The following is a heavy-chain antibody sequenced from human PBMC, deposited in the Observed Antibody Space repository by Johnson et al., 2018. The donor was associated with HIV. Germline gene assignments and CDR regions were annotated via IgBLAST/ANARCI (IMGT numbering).Heavy chain of an antibody. Sequence: QVQLVESGGGVVQPGRSLRLSCAASGFTFSTYGMHWVRQAPGKGLECVAVIWYDGSKKYYVESVQGRFTISRDNSKNTLYLQMNSLRAEDTAVYYCAKGESSSSEPDAFDIWGQGTMVTVSS. J-gene: IGHJ3*02. V-gene: IGHV3-33*06. CDR3: AKGESSSSEPDAFDI. D-gene: IGHD6-6*01. CDR2: IWYDGSKK. CDR1: GFTFSTYG.